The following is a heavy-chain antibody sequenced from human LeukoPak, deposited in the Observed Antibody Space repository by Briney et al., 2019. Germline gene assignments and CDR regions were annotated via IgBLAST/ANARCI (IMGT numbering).Heavy chain of an antibody. Sequence: GASVRVSCKASGGTFSSYAISWVRQAPGQGLEWMGGIIPIFGTANYAQKFQGRVTITADESTSTAYMELNSLDSEDTAVYYCARVPLSDASGHYYPHWGQGTLVTVSS. CDR1: GGTFSSYA. CDR2: IIPIFGTA. V-gene: IGHV1-69*13. D-gene: IGHD3-22*01. J-gene: IGHJ1*01. CDR3: ARVPLSDASGHYYPH.